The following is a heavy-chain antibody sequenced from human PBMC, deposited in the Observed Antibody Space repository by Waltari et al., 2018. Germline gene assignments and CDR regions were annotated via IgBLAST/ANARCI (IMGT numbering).Heavy chain of an antibody. CDR3: ARGSRGSGSYYAYYYYYGMDV. Sequence: QVQLQQWGAGLLKPSETLSLTCAVYGGSFSGYYWSWIRQPPGKGLEWIGEINHSGSTNYNPSLKSRVTISVDTSKNQFSLKLSSVTAADTAVYYCARGSRGSGSYYAYYYYYGMDVWGQGTTDTVSS. CDR2: INHSGST. CDR1: GGSFSGYY. D-gene: IGHD3-10*01. V-gene: IGHV4-34*01. J-gene: IGHJ6*02.